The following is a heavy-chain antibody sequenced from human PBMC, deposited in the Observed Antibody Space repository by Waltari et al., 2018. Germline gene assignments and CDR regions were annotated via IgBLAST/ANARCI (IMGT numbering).Heavy chain of an antibody. D-gene: IGHD3-16*02. CDR1: GFTVSDDY. CDR3: ARLVIGVNWFDP. Sequence: EVQLVETGGGLIQPGGSLRLSCAASGFTVSDDYMSLVRQAPGKGLEWVSVIYGGGNTYYADSVKGRFTISRDNSKNTLFLQMNSLRAEDTAVYYCARLVIGVNWFDPWGQGTLVTVSS. V-gene: IGHV3-53*02. J-gene: IGHJ5*02. CDR2: IYGGGNT.